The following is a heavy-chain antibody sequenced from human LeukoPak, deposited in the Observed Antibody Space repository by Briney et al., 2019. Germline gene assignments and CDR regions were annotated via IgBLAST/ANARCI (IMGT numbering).Heavy chain of an antibody. V-gene: IGHV3-30*18. Sequence: GRSLRLSCAASGFTFSSYGMHWVRQAPGKGLEWVAVISYDGSNKYYADSVKGRFTISRDNSKNTLYLQMNSLRAEDTAVYYCAKDLFQGSTRGYGMDVWGQGTTVTVSS. CDR3: AKDLFQGSTRGYGMDV. D-gene: IGHD2-2*01. CDR2: ISYDGSNK. J-gene: IGHJ6*02. CDR1: GFTFSSYG.